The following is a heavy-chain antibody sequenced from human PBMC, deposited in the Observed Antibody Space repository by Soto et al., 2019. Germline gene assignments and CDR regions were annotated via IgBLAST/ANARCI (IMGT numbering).Heavy chain of an antibody. D-gene: IGHD1-20*01. Sequence: QVQLVQSGAEVKKPGSSVKVSCKASGGTFSTYSISWVRQAPGQGLEWMGESLPIFGTSHYAQNFQGRVTITADESTRTVYMGLSSLRSDDTAVYYCAGGGRYPKSSFYYGMDVWGQGTTVTVSS. V-gene: IGHV1-69*01. CDR3: AGGGRYPKSSFYYGMDV. CDR2: SLPIFGTS. J-gene: IGHJ6*02. CDR1: GGTFSTYS.